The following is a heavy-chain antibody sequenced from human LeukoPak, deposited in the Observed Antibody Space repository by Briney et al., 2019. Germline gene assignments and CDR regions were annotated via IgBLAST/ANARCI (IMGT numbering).Heavy chain of an antibody. V-gene: IGHV3-30*18. CDR1: GFTFSSYG. CDR3: AKSLFTSAHGSGRAFDI. CDR2: ISYDGSNK. Sequence: GGSLRLSCAASGFTFSSYGMHWVRQAPGKGLEWVAVISYDGSNKYYADSVKSRFTISRDNSKNTLYLQMNSLRAEDTAVYYCAKSLFTSAHGSGRAFDIWGQGTMVTVSS. D-gene: IGHD3-10*01. J-gene: IGHJ3*02.